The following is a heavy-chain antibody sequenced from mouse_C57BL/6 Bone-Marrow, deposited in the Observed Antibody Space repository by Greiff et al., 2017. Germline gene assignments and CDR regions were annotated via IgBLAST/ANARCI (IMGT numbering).Heavy chain of an antibody. J-gene: IGHJ4*01. Sequence: QVQLQQSGAELARPGASVKMSCKASGYTFTSYTMHWVKPRPGQGLEWIGYINPSSGYTKYNQKFKDKATLTADKSSSTAYMQLSSLTSEDSAVYYCARWGYDYGGTVYYAMDYWGQGTSVTVSS. CDR1: GYTFTSYT. V-gene: IGHV1-4*01. CDR2: INPSSGYT. CDR3: ARWGYDYGGTVYYAMDY. D-gene: IGHD2-4*01.